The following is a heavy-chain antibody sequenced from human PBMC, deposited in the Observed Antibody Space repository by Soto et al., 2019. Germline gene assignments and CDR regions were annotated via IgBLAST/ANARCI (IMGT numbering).Heavy chain of an antibody. CDR3: ASHYGDYGRNYYYYGMDV. V-gene: IGHV1-69*13. J-gene: IGHJ6*02. Sequence: SVKVSCKASGGTFSSYAISWVRQAPGQGLEWMGGIIPIFGTANYAQKFQGRVTITADESTSTAYMELSSLRSEDTAVYYCASHYGDYGRNYYYYGMDVWGQGTTVTVSS. D-gene: IGHD4-17*01. CDR1: GGTFSSYA. CDR2: IIPIFGTA.